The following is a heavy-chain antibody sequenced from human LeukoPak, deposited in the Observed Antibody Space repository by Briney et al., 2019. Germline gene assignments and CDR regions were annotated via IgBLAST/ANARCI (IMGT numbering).Heavy chain of an antibody. J-gene: IGHJ3*02. Sequence: ASVKVSCKASGYTFTSYDINWVRQATGQGLEWMGWMNPNSGNTGYAQKFQGRVTMTRNTSISTAYMELSSLRSEDTAVYYCARVFRGYSYGYGDAFDIWGQGTMVTVSS. V-gene: IGHV1-8*01. CDR3: ARVFRGYSYGYGDAFDI. CDR1: GYTFTSYD. D-gene: IGHD5-18*01. CDR2: MNPNSGNT.